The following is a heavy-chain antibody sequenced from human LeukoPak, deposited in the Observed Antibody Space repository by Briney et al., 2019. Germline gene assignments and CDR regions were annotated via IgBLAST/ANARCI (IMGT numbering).Heavy chain of an antibody. CDR1: GYSISSGYY. CDR3: ARAAAGTLFTFDY. V-gene: IGHV4-38-2*01. CDR2: IYHSGST. J-gene: IGHJ4*02. D-gene: IGHD6-13*01. Sequence: SETLSPTCAVSGYSISSGYYWGWIRQPPGKGLEWIGSIYHSGSTYYNPSLKSRVTISVDTSKNQFSLKLSSVTAADTAVYYCARAAAGTLFTFDYWGQGTLVTVSS.